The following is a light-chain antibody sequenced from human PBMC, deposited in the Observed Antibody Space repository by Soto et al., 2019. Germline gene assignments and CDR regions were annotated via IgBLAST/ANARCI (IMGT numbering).Light chain of an antibody. CDR3: QQYGNSPWT. J-gene: IGKJ1*01. V-gene: IGKV3-20*01. CDR1: QSVSSSY. Sequence: EIVLTQSPGTLSLSPGERATLSCRASQSVSSSYLAWYQQKPGQAPRLLLYGASSRATGIPDRFSGSGSGPDFTLTISRLEPEDFAVYHCQQYGNSPWTFGQGTKVEIK. CDR2: GAS.